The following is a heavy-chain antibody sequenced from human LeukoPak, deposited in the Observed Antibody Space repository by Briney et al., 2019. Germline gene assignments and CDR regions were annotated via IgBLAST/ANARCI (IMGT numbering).Heavy chain of an antibody. CDR3: AREDSSGWYVGDY. D-gene: IGHD6-19*01. V-gene: IGHV3-53*01. CDR1: GFTVSSSY. J-gene: IGHJ4*02. CDR2: IYSGGTT. Sequence: GGSLRLSCAASGFTVSSSYMSWVRQAPGKGLEWVSVIYSGGTTYYADSVKGRFTISRDNSKNTLYLQMNSLRAEDTAVYYCAREDSSGWYVGDYWGQGTLVTVSS.